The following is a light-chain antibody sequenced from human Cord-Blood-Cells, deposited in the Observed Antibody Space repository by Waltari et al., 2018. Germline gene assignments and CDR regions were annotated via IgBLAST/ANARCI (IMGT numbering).Light chain of an antibody. CDR3: SSYTSSSTLVV. J-gene: IGLJ2*01. Sequence: QSALTQPASVSGSPGQSITISSTGTSSDVGGYNYVSCYQQHPGKAPKLMIYDVSNRPSGVSNRFSGSKSGNTASLTISGLQAEDEADYYCSSYTSSSTLVVFGGGTKLTAL. CDR1: SSDVGGYNY. CDR2: DVS. V-gene: IGLV2-14*01.